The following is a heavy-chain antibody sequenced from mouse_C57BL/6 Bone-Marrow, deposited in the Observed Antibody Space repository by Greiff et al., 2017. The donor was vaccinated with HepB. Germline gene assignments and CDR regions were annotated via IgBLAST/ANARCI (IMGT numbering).Heavy chain of an antibody. CDR3: TEGGYYGSSYCWYFDV. CDR2: IDPENGDT. J-gene: IGHJ1*03. D-gene: IGHD1-1*01. V-gene: IGHV14-4*01. Sequence: VQLQQSGAELVRPGASVKLSCTASGFNIKDDYMHWVKQRPEQGLEWIGWIDPENGDTEYASKFQGKATITADTSSNTAYRQLSSLTSEDTAVYYCTEGGYYGSSYCWYFDVWGTGTTVTVSS. CDR1: GFNIKDDY.